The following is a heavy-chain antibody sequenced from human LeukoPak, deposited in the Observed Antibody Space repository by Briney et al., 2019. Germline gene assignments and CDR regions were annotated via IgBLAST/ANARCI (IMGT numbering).Heavy chain of an antibody. J-gene: IGHJ4*02. D-gene: IGHD5-24*01. CDR2: IYHGGST. CDR3: ARGWLQVDY. V-gene: IGHV4-4*02. Sequence: SGTLSLTCAVSGGSISSSNWWSWVRQPPGKGLEWIGEIYHGGSTYYNPSLKSRVTISVDTSKNQFSLNLSSVTATDTAVYYCARGWLQVDYWGQGTLVTVSS. CDR1: GGSISSSNW.